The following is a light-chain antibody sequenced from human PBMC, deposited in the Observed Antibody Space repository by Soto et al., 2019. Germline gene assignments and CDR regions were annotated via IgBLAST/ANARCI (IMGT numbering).Light chain of an antibody. J-gene: IGKJ1*01. Sequence: DIQMTQSPSTLSASVGDRVTITCRASQSISSWLAWYQQKPGKAPKLLIYDASSLESGVPSRFGGSGSGTEFTLTISSLQPDDFATYYCQQYNSYSGTFGQGTKVDI. CDR1: QSISSW. CDR2: DAS. V-gene: IGKV1-5*01. CDR3: QQYNSYSGT.